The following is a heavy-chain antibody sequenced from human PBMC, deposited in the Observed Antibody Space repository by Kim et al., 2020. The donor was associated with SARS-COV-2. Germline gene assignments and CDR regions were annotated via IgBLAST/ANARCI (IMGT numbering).Heavy chain of an antibody. Sequence: GGSLRLSCAASGFTFRSYSMNWVRQAPGKGLEWVSSISSSSSYIYYADSVKGRFTISRDNAKNPLYLQMNSLRAEDTAVYYCARGPSGYNYGPGDYRGQGTLGTVSS. CDR1: GFTFRSYS. CDR2: ISSSSSYI. CDR3: ARGPSGYNYGPGDY. D-gene: IGHD5-18*01. J-gene: IGHJ4*02. V-gene: IGHV3-21*01.